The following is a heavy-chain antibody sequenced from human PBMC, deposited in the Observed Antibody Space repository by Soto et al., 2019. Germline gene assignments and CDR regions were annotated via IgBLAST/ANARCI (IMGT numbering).Heavy chain of an antibody. CDR1: GFTFSNYA. D-gene: IGHD3-22*01. CDR2: ISNSGGST. J-gene: IGHJ4*02. V-gene: IGHV3-23*01. CDR3: AKRRFFDSSGFYYYYYFDY. Sequence: PGGSLRLSCAASGFTFSNYAMSWVRQAPGKGLEWVSGISNSGGSTYYADSVKGRFTSSRDNSKNTLFLQTNSLRAEDTAVYYCAKRRFFDSSGFYYYYYFDYWGQGTLVTVSS.